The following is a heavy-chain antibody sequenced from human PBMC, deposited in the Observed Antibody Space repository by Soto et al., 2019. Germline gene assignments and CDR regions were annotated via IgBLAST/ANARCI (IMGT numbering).Heavy chain of an antibody. CDR2: IKHDRSEI. V-gene: IGHV3-7*01. CDR3: ATYRGYVLPMHV. CDR1: GFALSNYW. Sequence: PGGSLRLSWAASGFALSNYWMTWVRQAPGKGLEWVASIKHDRSEIYYVDSVKGRFTISRDDAKNSVSLEMDSLSAEDTAVYYCATYRGYVLPMHVWGKGPMVTVSS. D-gene: IGHD5-12*01. J-gene: IGHJ6*03.